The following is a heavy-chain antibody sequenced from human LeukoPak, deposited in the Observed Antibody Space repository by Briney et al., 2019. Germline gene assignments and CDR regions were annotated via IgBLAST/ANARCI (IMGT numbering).Heavy chain of an antibody. J-gene: IGHJ3*02. CDR2: IYTSGST. Sequence: KPSEALSLTCTVSGGSISSYYWSWIRQPAGKGLEWIGRIYTSGSTNYNPSLKSRVTMSVDTSKNQFSLKLSSVTAADTAVYYCARGRYCSGGSCYGAGRFNAFDIWGQGTVVTVSS. D-gene: IGHD2-15*01. V-gene: IGHV4-4*07. CDR3: ARGRYCSGGSCYGAGRFNAFDI. CDR1: GGSISSYY.